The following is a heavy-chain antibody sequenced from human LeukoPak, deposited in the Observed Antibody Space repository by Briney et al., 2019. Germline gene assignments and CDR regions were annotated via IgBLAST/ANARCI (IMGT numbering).Heavy chain of an antibody. Sequence: GGSLRLSCAASGFTFSSYSMNWVRQAPWKGLEWVSDISSSSSTIDYADSVKGRFTISRDNAKNSLYLQMNSLRAEDTAVYYCARESWSGYCSGGSCYLGWYYYYYMDVWGKGTTVTVSS. J-gene: IGHJ6*03. V-gene: IGHV3-48*01. D-gene: IGHD2-15*01. CDR1: GFTFSSYS. CDR2: ISSSSSTI. CDR3: ARESWSGYCSGGSCYLGWYYYYYMDV.